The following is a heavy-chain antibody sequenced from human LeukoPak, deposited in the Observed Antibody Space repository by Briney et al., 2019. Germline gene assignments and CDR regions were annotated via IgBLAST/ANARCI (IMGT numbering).Heavy chain of an antibody. CDR3: TTVNSSGWYENWFDP. Sequence: GGSLRLSCAASGFTFSNAWMSWVRQAPGKGLEWVGRIKSKTDGGTTDYAAPVKGRFTISRDDSKNTLYLQMNSLKTEDTAVYYCTTVNSSGWYENWFDPWGQGTLVTVSS. CDR2: IKSKTDGGTT. D-gene: IGHD6-13*01. J-gene: IGHJ5*02. CDR1: GFTFSNAW. V-gene: IGHV3-15*01.